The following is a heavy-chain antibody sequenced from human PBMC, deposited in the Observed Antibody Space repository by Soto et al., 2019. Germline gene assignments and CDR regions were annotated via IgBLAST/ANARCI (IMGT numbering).Heavy chain of an antibody. CDR2: ISYYGTNE. D-gene: IGHD1-26*01. CDR1: GFTFSGYG. CDR3: AKEDPSGRYSLDY. Sequence: QVQLVESGGGVVQPGRSLRLSCEASGFTFSGYGMHWVRQAPGKGLEWVAVISYYGTNEYYEDSVKGRFTISRDNSKNTLYLQINSPRIEDTAVYFCAKEDPSGRYSLDYWGQGSQVTVSS. V-gene: IGHV3-30*18. J-gene: IGHJ4*02.